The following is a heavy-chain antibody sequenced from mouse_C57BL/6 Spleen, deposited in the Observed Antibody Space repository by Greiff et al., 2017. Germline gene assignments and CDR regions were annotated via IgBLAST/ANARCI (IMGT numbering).Heavy chain of an antibody. J-gene: IGHJ2*01. V-gene: IGHV5-4*01. CDR2: ISDGGSYT. Sequence: EVKLVESGGGLVKPGGSLKLSCAASGFTFSSYAMSWVRQTPEKRLEWVATISDGGSYTYYPDNVNGRFPISRDNAKNNLYLQMSHLKSEDTAMYYCARDLYYDYDGEYYFDYWGQGTTLTVSS. CDR1: GFTFSSYA. CDR3: ARDLYYDYDGEYYFDY. D-gene: IGHD2-4*01.